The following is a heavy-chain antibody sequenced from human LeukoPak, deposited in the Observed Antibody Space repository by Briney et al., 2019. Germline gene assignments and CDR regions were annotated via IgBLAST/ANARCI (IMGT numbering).Heavy chain of an antibody. CDR2: IYYSGCT. V-gene: IGHV4-31*01. Sequence: PSETLSLTCTVSGGSISSGGFYWSWIRQHPGKGLEWIGYIYYSGCTSYTPTLKSHVPISLHTSKNQFSLKLSSVTAADTAVYYCARDKHQGYCSSPSCYSYGMDVWGQGTTVTVSS. D-gene: IGHD2-2*01. J-gene: IGHJ6*02. CDR3: ARDKHQGYCSSPSCYSYGMDV. CDR1: GGSISSGGFY.